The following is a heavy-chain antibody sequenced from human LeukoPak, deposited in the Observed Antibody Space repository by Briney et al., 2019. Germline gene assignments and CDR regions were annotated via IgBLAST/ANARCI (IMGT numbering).Heavy chain of an antibody. CDR3: ASGRQLGY. CDR1: GFTFSSNW. D-gene: IGHD3-16*01. Sequence: GGSLRLSCAASGFTFSSNWMRWVRQAQGKGVEWVANIKQDGSEKYYVDSVKGRFTISTDNAKNSLYLQMNSLRAEDTALYYCASGRQLGYWGQGTLVTVSS. J-gene: IGHJ4*02. CDR2: IKQDGSEK. V-gene: IGHV3-7*01.